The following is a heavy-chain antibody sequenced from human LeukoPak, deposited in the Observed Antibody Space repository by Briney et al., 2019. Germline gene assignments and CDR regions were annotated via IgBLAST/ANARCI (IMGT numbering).Heavy chain of an antibody. D-gene: IGHD5-12*01. CDR3: ARDQDSGYDGEVFDP. V-gene: IGHV4-39*07. CDR2: IYYSGST. Sequence: SETLSLTCTVSGGSISSSSYYWGWIRQPPGKGLEWIGSIYYSGSTYYNPSLKSRVTISVDRSKNQFSLKLSSVTAADTAVYYCARDQDSGYDGEVFDPWGQGTLVTVSS. CDR1: GGSISSSSYY. J-gene: IGHJ5*02.